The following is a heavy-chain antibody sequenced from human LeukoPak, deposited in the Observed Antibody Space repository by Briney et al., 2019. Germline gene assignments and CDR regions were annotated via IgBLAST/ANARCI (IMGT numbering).Heavy chain of an antibody. J-gene: IGHJ4*02. Sequence: PGGSLRLSCAASGFTFSSYSMNWVRQAPGKGLEWVSSISSSSNYIYYADAVKGRFTISRDNAKNSLYLQMNSLRAEDTAVYYCARVPGDYWGQGTLVTVSS. D-gene: IGHD1-14*01. V-gene: IGHV3-21*01. CDR3: ARVPGDY. CDR1: GFTFSSYS. CDR2: ISSSSNYI.